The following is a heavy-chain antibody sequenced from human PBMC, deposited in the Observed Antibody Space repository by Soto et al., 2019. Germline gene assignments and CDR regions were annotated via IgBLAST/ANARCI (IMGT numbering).Heavy chain of an antibody. V-gene: IGHV3-21*01. D-gene: IGHD1-26*01. Sequence: EVQLVESGGGLVKPGGSLRLSCAASGFTFSSYSMNWVRQAPGKGLEWVSSISSSSSYKYYADSVKGRFTISRDNAKNSLYLQMNSLRAEDTAVYYCAREGDSGSYSAYWGQGTLVTVSS. CDR1: GFTFSSYS. CDR2: ISSSSSYK. CDR3: AREGDSGSYSAY. J-gene: IGHJ4*02.